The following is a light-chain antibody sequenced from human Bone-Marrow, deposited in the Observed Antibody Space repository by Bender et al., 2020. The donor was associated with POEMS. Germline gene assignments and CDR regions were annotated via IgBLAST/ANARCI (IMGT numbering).Light chain of an antibody. CDR3: CSYAGRYTLL. CDR2: DVN. Sequence: HSALTQPASVSGSPGQSISISCTGISSDIGEYTYVSWYQQLPGKAPKLVISDVNDRPSGVSDRFSGSKSGNTASLTISGLEPEDEADYFCCSYAGRYTLLFGGGTKLTVL. CDR1: SSDIGEYTY. V-gene: IGLV2-14*01. J-gene: IGLJ2*01.